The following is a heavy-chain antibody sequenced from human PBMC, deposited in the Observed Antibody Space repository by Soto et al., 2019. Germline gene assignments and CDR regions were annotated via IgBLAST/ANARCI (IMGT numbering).Heavy chain of an antibody. V-gene: IGHV1-69*13. CDR1: GGTSSSYA. CDR3: ARDRKIVVVSGMDV. D-gene: IGHD3-22*01. J-gene: IGHJ6*02. CDR2: IIPIFGTA. Sequence: ASVKVSCKASGGTSSSYAISWVRQAPGQGLEWMGGIIPIFGTANYAQKFQGRVTITADESTSTAYMELSSLRSEDTAVYYCARDRKIVVVSGMDVWGQGTTVTVSS.